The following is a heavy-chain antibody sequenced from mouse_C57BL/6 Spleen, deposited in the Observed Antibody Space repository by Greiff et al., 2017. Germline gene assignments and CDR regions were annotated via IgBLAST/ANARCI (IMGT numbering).Heavy chain of an antibody. CDR1: VYTFTSYW. V-gene: IGHV1-52*01. Sequence: QVQLQHPGAELVRPGSSVKLSCKASVYTFTSYWMHWVKQRPIQGLARIGNLDPSASDTHYNQQLQDQATLPLDKSASTSYMQLSSLTSEDSAVYYCARSDTVVEDYFDYWGQGTTLTVSA. CDR3: ARSDTVVEDYFDY. J-gene: IGHJ2*01. CDR2: LDPSASDT. D-gene: IGHD1-1*01.